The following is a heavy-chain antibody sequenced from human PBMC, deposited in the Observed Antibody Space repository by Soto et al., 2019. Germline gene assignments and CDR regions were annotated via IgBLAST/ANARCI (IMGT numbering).Heavy chain of an antibody. CDR3: ASAWGAGNFFYFNS. J-gene: IGHJ4*02. D-gene: IGHD3-10*01. CDR1: GYTFSDFY. V-gene: IGHV1-2*04. CDR2: MNPNNGDT. Sequence: QVQLVQSGAEVKKPGASVKVSCKASGYTFSDFYVHWVRQATGHGLEWMGWMNPNNGDTYYGEKFEGWVSMTRDTSISTAYMELRDLKSDDSAVYFCASAWGAGNFFYFNSWGQGTLVTVSS.